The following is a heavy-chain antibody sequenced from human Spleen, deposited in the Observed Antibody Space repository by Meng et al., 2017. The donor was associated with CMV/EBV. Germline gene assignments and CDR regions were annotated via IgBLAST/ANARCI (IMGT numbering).Heavy chain of an antibody. D-gene: IGHD3-10*01. CDR1: GGSISRYY. V-gene: IGHV4-39*01. J-gene: IGHJ4*02. CDR2: MYYSANT. CDR3: AFSSGADYGSGSRDY. Sequence: SETLSLTCTVSGGSISRYYWGWIRQPPGKGLEWIGSMYYSANTYYNPSLKSRVTISVDTSQNQFSLTLTSVTAADTAVYYCAFSSGADYGSGSRDYWGQGTLVTVSS.